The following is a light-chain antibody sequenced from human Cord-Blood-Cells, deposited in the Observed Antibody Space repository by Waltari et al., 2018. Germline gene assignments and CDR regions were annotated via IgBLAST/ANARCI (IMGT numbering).Light chain of an antibody. CDR2: CAS. Sequence: EIVMTHSPATLSVSPGERATLSCRASQSVSSNLASYQQKPGQAPRLLSYCASTRATGIPARFSGSGSGTQFTLTISSLQSEDFAVYYCHQYNNWPLTFGGGTKVEIK. V-gene: IGKV3-15*01. CDR3: HQYNNWPLT. CDR1: QSVSSN. J-gene: IGKJ4*01.